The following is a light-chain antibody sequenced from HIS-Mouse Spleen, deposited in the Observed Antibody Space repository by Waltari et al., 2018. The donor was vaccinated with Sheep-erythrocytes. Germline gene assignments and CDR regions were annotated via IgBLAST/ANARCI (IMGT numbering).Light chain of an antibody. CDR1: QGISSY. Sequence: DLQLSQTPHPLSVPLGDTVSITWRVRQGISSYLNWYRQKPGKVPKLLIYSASNLQSGVPSRFSGSGSGTDFTLTISSLQSEDVATYYCQQNYNSPPAFGQGTKVEIK. CDR2: SAS. CDR3: QQNYNSPPA. J-gene: IGKJ1*01. V-gene: IGKV1-27*01.